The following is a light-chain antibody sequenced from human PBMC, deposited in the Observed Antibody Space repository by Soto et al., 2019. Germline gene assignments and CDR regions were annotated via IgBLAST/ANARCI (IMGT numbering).Light chain of an antibody. Sequence: QSALTQPASVSGSPGQSITISCTGTSRDVGGANYVCWYQQRPGKAPKLMIYDVNNRPSGVSNRFSGSKSGNTASLTISGLQAEDEADYYCSSYATSNTPYVFGTGTKVTV. CDR2: DVN. V-gene: IGLV2-14*03. J-gene: IGLJ1*01. CDR3: SSYATSNTPYV. CDR1: SRDVGGANY.